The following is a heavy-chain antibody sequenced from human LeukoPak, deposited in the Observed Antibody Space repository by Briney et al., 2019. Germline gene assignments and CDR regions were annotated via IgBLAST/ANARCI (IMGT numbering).Heavy chain of an antibody. CDR3: ARGPPLDYYDIIWFDP. Sequence: GGSLRLSCAASGFTFSRYSMNWVRQAPGKGLEWVSSIRSSSSYIYYTDSVKGRFTISRDNAKNSLYLQMNSLRAEDTAVYYCARGPPLDYYDIIWFDPWGQGTLVTVSS. J-gene: IGHJ5*02. CDR2: IRSSSSYI. V-gene: IGHV3-21*01. D-gene: IGHD3-22*01. CDR1: GFTFSRYS.